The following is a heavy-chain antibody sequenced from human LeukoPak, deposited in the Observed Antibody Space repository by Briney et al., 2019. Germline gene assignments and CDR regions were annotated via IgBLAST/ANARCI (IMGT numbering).Heavy chain of an antibody. V-gene: IGHV3-21*01. CDR2: ISSSSSYI. CDR3: ARDLSQLGARYFDY. J-gene: IGHJ4*02. D-gene: IGHD6-6*01. Sequence: GGSLRLSCAASGFTFSSYSMNWVRQASGKGLEWVSSISSSSSYIYYADSVKGRFTISRDNAKNSLYLQMNSLRAEDTAVYYCARDLSQLGARYFDYWGQGTLVTVSS. CDR1: GFTFSSYS.